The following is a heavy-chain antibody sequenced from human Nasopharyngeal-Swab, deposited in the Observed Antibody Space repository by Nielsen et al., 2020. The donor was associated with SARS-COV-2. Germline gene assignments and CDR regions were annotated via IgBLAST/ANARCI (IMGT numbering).Heavy chain of an antibody. Sequence: SETLSLTCTVSGGSISSSSYYWGWIRQPPGKGLEWIGSIYYSGSTYYNPSLKSRVTISVDTSKNQFSLKLSSVTAADTAVYYCARALGYSSAWGQGTLVTVSS. CDR1: GGSISSSSYY. V-gene: IGHV4-39*07. CDR3: ARALGYSSA. J-gene: IGHJ5*02. CDR2: IYYSGST. D-gene: IGHD6-19*01.